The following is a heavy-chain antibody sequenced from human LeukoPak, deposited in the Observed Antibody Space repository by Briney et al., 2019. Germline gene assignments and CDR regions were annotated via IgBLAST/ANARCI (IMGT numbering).Heavy chain of an antibody. CDR2: INKDGSDK. CDR1: GFTFSDFW. V-gene: IGHV3-7*01. CDR3: ARMYEQWLGTGTFDY. D-gene: IGHD6-19*01. J-gene: IGHJ4*02. Sequence: GGSLRLSCAASGFTFSDFWVEWFRQAPGKGLEWVANINKDGSDKYYMDSVTGRFSISRDNAKNSLSLQMNSLRVDDTAVYYCARMYEQWLGTGTFDYWGQGTLVTVSS.